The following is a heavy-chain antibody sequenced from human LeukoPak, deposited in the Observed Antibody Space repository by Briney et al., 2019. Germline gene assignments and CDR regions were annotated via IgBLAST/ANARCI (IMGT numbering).Heavy chain of an antibody. CDR2: IWYDGSNK. V-gene: IGHV3-33*01. D-gene: IGHD1-1*01. J-gene: IGHJ4*02. Sequence: PGRSLRLSCAASGFTFSSYGMHWVRQAPGKGLEWVAVIWYDGSNKCYADSLKGRFTISRDNSKNTLYLQMNSLRAEDTAVYYCARDRVKLERRGMYFDYWGQGTLVTVSS. CDR3: ARDRVKLERRGMYFDY. CDR1: GFTFSSYG.